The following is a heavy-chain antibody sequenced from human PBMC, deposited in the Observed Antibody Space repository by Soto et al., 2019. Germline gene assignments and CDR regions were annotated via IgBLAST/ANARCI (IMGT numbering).Heavy chain of an antibody. V-gene: IGHV1-46*03. Sequence: QVQLVQSGAEVKKPGASVKVSCKASGYTFTSYYMHWVRQAPGQGLEWMGIINPSGGSTSYAQKFQGRVTMTRDTSTSTVYMELSSLRSEDTAVYYCASIRTYQLLRGDYFDYWGQGTLVTVSS. CDR3: ASIRTYQLLRGDYFDY. J-gene: IGHJ4*02. CDR2: INPSGGST. D-gene: IGHD2-2*01. CDR1: GYTFTSYY.